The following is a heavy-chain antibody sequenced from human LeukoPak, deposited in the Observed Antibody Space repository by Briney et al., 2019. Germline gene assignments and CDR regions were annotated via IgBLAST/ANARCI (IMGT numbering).Heavy chain of an antibody. CDR3: ARGQYSGSCFDN. CDR1: GGSISSYY. CDR2: IYYSGST. V-gene: IGHV4-59*01. J-gene: IGHJ4*02. D-gene: IGHD1-26*01. Sequence: SETLSLTCAVSGGSISSYYWSWIRQPPGKGLGWIGYIYYSGSTNYNPSLKSRVTILVDTSKNQFSLKVSSVTAADTAVYYCARGQYSGSCFDNWGQGSLVTVSS.